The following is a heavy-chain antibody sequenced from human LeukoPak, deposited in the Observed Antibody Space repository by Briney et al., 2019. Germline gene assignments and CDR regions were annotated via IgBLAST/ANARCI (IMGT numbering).Heavy chain of an antibody. V-gene: IGHV4-4*07. CDR3: ARDSSNYDGSGTYDI. Sequence: SESLSLTCTVSGHSISPYSWSWIRQPAGKGLEWIGRIYSTGSANYNASLKSRVTMSVDTSKKQFSLRLSSVTAADTAFYCGARDSSNYDGSGTYDIWGQGTLVTVSS. CDR1: GHSISPYS. CDR2: IYSTGSA. D-gene: IGHD3-10*01. J-gene: IGHJ1*01.